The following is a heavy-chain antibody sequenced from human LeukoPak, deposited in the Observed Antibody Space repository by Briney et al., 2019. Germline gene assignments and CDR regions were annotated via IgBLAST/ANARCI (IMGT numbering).Heavy chain of an antibody. Sequence: SETLSLTCTVSGGSISSSSYYWGWIRQPPGKGLEWIGSIYYSGSTYYNPSLKSRVTISVDTSKNQFSLKLSSVTAADTAVYYCARDVYYYDSSGYFRNRFNDAFDIWGQGTMVTVSS. J-gene: IGHJ3*02. CDR1: GGSISSSSYY. CDR2: IYYSGST. CDR3: ARDVYYYDSSGYFRNRFNDAFDI. D-gene: IGHD3-22*01. V-gene: IGHV4-39*07.